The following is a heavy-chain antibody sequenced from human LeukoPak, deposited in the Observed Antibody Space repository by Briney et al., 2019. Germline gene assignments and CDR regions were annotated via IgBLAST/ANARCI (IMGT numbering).Heavy chain of an antibody. J-gene: IGHJ6*02. CDR2: ISSSGTTY. CDR1: GFTFSSNE. V-gene: IGHV3-48*03. Sequence: GGSLRLSCAASGFTFSSNEMNWVRHAQGKGWVWVSYISSSGTTYYYADSVKSQFTISRDNTKNSLYLQMNSLRAEDTAGYYCARASIVVVPAAMKGSGYYGMDVWGQGTTVTVSS. CDR3: ARASIVVVPAAMKGSGYYGMDV. D-gene: IGHD2-2*01.